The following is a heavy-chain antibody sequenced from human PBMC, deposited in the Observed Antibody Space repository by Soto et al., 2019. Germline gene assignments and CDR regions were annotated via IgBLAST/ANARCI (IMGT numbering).Heavy chain of an antibody. J-gene: IGHJ6*02. CDR2: IYYSGST. D-gene: IGHD3-10*01. CDR1: GCSISSYY. Sequence: SETLSLTCTVSGCSISSYYWSWIRQPPGKGLEWIGYIYYSGSTNYNPSLKSRVTISVDTSKNQFSLKLSSVTAADTAVYYCAGQEGTMVRGPDYYGMDVWGQGTTVTVS. CDR3: AGQEGTMVRGPDYYGMDV. V-gene: IGHV4-59*01.